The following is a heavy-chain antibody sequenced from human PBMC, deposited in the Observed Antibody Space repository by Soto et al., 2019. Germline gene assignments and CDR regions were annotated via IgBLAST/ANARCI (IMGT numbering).Heavy chain of an antibody. CDR1: GFRFIDYY. J-gene: IGHJ5*02. Sequence: PGGSLRLSCAASGFRFIDYYMSCIRQAPGKGPEWVACLSGTTSDTNSADFVKGRFIISRDNAKHSLYLQMNSLRAEDTAMYYCAREVLVARTWGFDPWGQGTLGTVS. CDR2: LSGTTSDT. CDR3: AREVLVARTWGFDP. V-gene: IGHV3-11*06. D-gene: IGHD6-13*01.